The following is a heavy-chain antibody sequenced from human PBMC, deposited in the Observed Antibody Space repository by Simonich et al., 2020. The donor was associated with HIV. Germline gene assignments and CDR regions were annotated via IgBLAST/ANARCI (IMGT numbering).Heavy chain of an antibody. J-gene: IGHJ4*02. D-gene: IGHD2-21*02. CDR1: GFTFSSYA. V-gene: IGHV3-23*01. Sequence: EVQLLESGGGLVQPGGSLRLSCAASGFTFSSYAMSWGRQAQGKGLEWVLAISGSGGSTYYEDSVKGRFTISRDKSKNTLYLQMNSLRAEDTAVYYCAKATYCGGDCSNSYYFDCWGQGTLVTVSS. CDR2: ISGSGGST. CDR3: AKATYCGGDCSNSYYFDC.